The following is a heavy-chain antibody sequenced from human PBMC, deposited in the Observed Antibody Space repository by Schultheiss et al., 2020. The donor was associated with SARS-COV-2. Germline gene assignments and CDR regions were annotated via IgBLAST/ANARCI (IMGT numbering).Heavy chain of an antibody. Sequence: GGSLRLSCAASGLTFSGSAMHWVRQASGKGLEWVGRIRSKANSYATAYAASVKGRFTISRDDSKNMAYLQMNSLKTEDTAVYYCAKDMSGGHLVPSSLYGVDVWGQGTTVTVSS. CDR2: IRSKANSYAT. J-gene: IGHJ6*02. D-gene: IGHD3-3*02. CDR1: GLTFSGSA. CDR3: AKDMSGGHLVPSSLYGVDV. V-gene: IGHV3-73*01.